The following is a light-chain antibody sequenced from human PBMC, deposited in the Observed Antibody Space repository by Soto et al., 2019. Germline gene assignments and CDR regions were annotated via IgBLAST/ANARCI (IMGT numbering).Light chain of an antibody. Sequence: EIVLTQSPGTLSLSPGESATISCRANQVVSTSYLAWYQQKPGQAPRLLIYHASDRAAGIPDRFSGSGSGTDFTLTISRLEPEDFAVFYCQQYGTFPFSFGQGTKLQIK. V-gene: IGKV3-20*01. CDR3: QQYGTFPFS. J-gene: IGKJ2*01. CDR1: QVVSTSY. CDR2: HAS.